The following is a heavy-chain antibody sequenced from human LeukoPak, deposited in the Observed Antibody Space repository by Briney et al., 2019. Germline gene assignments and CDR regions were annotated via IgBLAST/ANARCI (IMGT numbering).Heavy chain of an antibody. CDR1: GFTFSTYT. D-gene: IGHD5-24*01. Sequence: GGSLRLSCAAAGFTFSTYTMHWVRQAPGKGLEYVSAISSNGDSTYYANSVKGRFTISRDNSKNTLYLQMGSLRAEDMAVYYCPRPVPGDMTTIHFDYWGQGPLVTVSS. V-gene: IGHV3-64*01. CDR2: ISSNGDST. CDR3: PRPVPGDMTTIHFDY. J-gene: IGHJ4*02.